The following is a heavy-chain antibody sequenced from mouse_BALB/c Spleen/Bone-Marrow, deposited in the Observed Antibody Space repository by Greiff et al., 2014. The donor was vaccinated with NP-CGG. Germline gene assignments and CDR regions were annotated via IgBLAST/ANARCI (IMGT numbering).Heavy chain of an antibody. CDR3: ARNYGNTDY. V-gene: IGHV1S81*02. D-gene: IGHD2-1*01. CDR2: INPSNGRT. J-gene: IGHJ2*01. CDR1: GYTFTSYW. Sequence: VQVVESGAELVKPGASVKLSCKASGYTFTSYWMHWVKQRPGQGLEWIGEINPSNGRTNYNEKFKTKATLTVDKSSSTAYMRLSSLTSEDSAVYYCARNYGNTDYWGQGTTLTVSS.